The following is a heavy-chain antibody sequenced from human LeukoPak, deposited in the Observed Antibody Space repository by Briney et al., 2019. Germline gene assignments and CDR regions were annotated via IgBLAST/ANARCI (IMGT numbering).Heavy chain of an antibody. D-gene: IGHD2-2*01. CDR2: IYYSGST. Sequence: SETLSLTCTVSGGSISSSSYYWGWIRQPPGKGLEWIVSIYYSGSTYYNPSPKSRVTISVDTSKNQFSLKLSSVTAANTAVYYCARALQDIVVVPAAAFDYWGQGTLVTVSS. V-gene: IGHV4-39*01. CDR3: ARALQDIVVVPAAAFDY. CDR1: GGSISSSSYY. J-gene: IGHJ4*02.